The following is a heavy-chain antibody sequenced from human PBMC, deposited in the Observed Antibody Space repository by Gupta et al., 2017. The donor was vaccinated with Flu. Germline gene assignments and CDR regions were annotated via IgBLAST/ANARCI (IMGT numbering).Heavy chain of an antibody. V-gene: IGHV4-34*01. J-gene: IGHJ6*03. Sequence: IRQPPGKGLEWIGEINHSGSTNYNTSLKSRVTISVDTSKNQFSLKLSSVTAADTAVYYCARGTIVVVPAAINHYPPYYMDVWGKGTTVTVSS. CDR2: INHSGST. D-gene: IGHD2-2*02. CDR3: ARGTIVVVPAAINHYPPYYMDV.